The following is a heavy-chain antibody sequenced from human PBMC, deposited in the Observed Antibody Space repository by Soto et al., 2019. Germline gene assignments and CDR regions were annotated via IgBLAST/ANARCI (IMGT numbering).Heavy chain of an antibody. CDR3: ARVAGYYGSGSLGFDP. Sequence: QVQLQESGPGLVKPSQTLSLTCTVSGGSISSGGYYWSWIRQHPGKGLEWIGYIYYSGSTYYNPSLKSRVTLSGDTSKNQFSLKLSSVTAADTAGYYCARVAGYYGSGSLGFDPWGQGTLVTVSS. D-gene: IGHD3-10*01. CDR1: GGSISSGGYY. V-gene: IGHV4-31*03. J-gene: IGHJ5*02. CDR2: IYYSGST.